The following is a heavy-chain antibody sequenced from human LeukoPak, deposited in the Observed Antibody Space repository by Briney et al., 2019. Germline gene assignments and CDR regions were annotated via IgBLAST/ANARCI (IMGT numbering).Heavy chain of an antibody. D-gene: IGHD2-8*01. Sequence: ASVKVSCKASGYTLTSYGISWVRQAPGQGLEWMGWISAYNGNTNYAQKLQGRVTMTTDTSTSTAYMELRSLRSDDTAVYYCARVAAYCTNGVCFYENYYYYMDVWGKGTTVTVSS. CDR3: ARVAAYCTNGVCFYENYYYYMDV. J-gene: IGHJ6*03. V-gene: IGHV1-18*01. CDR2: ISAYNGNT. CDR1: GYTLTSYG.